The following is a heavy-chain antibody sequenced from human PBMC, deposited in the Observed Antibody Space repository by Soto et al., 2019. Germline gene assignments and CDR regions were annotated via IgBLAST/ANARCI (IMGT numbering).Heavy chain of an antibody. J-gene: IGHJ6*03. CDR2: IYYSGST. Sequence: QLQLQESGPGLVKPSETLSLTCTVSGGSISSSSYYWGWIRQPPGKGLEWIGSIYYSGSTYYNPSRKSRVTISVDTSKNQFSLKLSSVTAADTAVYYCARRVTSYYYYMDVWGKGTTVTVSS. V-gene: IGHV4-39*01. D-gene: IGHD2-21*02. CDR3: ARRVTSYYYYMDV. CDR1: GGSISSSSYY.